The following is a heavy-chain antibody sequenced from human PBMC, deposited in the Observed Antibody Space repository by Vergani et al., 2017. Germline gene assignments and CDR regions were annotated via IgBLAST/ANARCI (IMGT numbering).Heavy chain of an antibody. CDR2: IYSGGST. CDR3: ARDPDYGGNSEVHY. Sequence: EVQLVESGGGLVQPGGSLRLSCAASGFTVSSNYMSWVRQAPGKGLEWVSVIYSGGSTYYADSVKGRFTIARDNSKNTLYLQMNSLRDEETAVYYCARDPDYGGNSEVHYWGQGTLVTVSS. CDR1: GFTVSSNY. D-gene: IGHD4-23*01. J-gene: IGHJ4*02. V-gene: IGHV3-66*02.